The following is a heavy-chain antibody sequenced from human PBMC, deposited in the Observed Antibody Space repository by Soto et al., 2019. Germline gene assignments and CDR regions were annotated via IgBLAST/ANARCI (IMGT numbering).Heavy chain of an antibody. J-gene: IGHJ4*02. V-gene: IGHV3-30*18. CDR1: GFAFNKFG. CDR2: ISYDGSYQ. D-gene: IGHD1-26*01. Sequence: QVQLVESGGGVVQPGTSLRLSCEASGFAFNKFGMHWVRQAPGKGLEWVAFISYDGSYQYYADSVQGRLTITRDNSMNTLNMQLNRLRSEDTAVYYCAKGGEVGGVLGDHWGQGTLVTVSS. CDR3: AKGGEVGGVLGDH.